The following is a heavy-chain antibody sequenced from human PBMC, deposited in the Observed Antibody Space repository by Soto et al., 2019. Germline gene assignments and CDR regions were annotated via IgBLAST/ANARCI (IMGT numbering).Heavy chain of an antibody. CDR1: GFTFIDHD. CDR2: ITVGGAQK. V-gene: IGHV3-23*01. Sequence: EVKLLESGGALVQPGGSLRLSCEASGFTFIDHDMSWVRQAPGKGLEWVSSITVGGAQKDYGQSVKGRFTISRDNSNDPLFLQRDSLQVEDTAKYSCPRSPGGGWQRFFDYWGQGTVVTVSS. CDR3: PRSPGGGWQRFFDY. D-gene: IGHD5-12*01. J-gene: IGHJ4*02.